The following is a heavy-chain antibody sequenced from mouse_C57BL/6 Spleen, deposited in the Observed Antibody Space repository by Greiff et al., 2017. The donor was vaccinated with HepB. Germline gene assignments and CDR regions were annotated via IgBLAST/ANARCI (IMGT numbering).Heavy chain of an antibody. CDR3: AREIYDYDGAMDY. CDR2: INPNNGGT. Sequence: VQLQQSGPELVKPGASVKIPCKASGYTFTDYNMDWVKQSHGKSLEWIGDINPNNGGTIYNQKFKGKATLTVDKSSSTAYMELRSLTSEDTAVYYCAREIYDYDGAMDYWGQGTSVTVSS. D-gene: IGHD2-4*01. J-gene: IGHJ4*01. CDR1: GYTFTDYN. V-gene: IGHV1-18*01.